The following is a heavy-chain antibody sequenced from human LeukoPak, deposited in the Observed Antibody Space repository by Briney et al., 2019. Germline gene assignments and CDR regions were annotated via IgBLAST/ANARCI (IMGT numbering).Heavy chain of an antibody. J-gene: IGHJ4*02. Sequence: ASVKVSCKAFGYTFTGYYMHWVRQAPGQGLEWMGGIIPIFGTANYAQKFQGRVTITADKSTSTAYMELSSLRSEDTAVYYCASSVVPAASALGVDYWGQGTLVTVSS. CDR2: IIPIFGTA. V-gene: IGHV1-69*06. CDR1: GYTFTGYY. CDR3: ASSVVPAASALGVDY. D-gene: IGHD2-2*01.